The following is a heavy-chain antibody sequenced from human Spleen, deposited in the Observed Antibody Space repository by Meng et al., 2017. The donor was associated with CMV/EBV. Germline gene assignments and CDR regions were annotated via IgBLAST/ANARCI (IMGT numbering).Heavy chain of an antibody. CDR1: GFTFSSFS. CDR2: ISSSSSDI. V-gene: IGHV3-21*01. D-gene: IGHD5-12*01. J-gene: IGHJ6*02. Sequence: GGSLRLSCAASGFTFSSFSMNWVRQAPGKGLEWVSSISSSSSDIYYADSVKGRFTISRDNAKSSLYLQMNSLRAEDAAVYFCARDLWEDSGYDYYYGMDVWGQGTTVTVSS. CDR3: ARDLWEDSGYDYYYGMDV.